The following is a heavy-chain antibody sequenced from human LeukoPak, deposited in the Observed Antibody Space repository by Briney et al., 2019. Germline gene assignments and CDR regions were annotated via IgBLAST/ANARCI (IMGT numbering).Heavy chain of an antibody. Sequence: PGGSLRLSCAASGFTFSSYWMHWVRQAPGKELVWVSRINSDGSSIAYADSVQGRYTISRDNAKNTLYLQVSSLSVEDTAVYYCARETSTGKYPQNVPDYWGQGTLVTVSS. CDR1: GFTFSSYW. CDR2: INSDGSSI. CDR3: ARETSTGKYPQNVPDY. D-gene: IGHD2-8*02. J-gene: IGHJ4*02. V-gene: IGHV3-74*01.